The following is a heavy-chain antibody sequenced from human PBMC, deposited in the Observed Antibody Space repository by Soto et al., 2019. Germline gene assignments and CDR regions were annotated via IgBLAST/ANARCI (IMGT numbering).Heavy chain of an antibody. CDR1: GFVFSSYA. V-gene: IGHV3-23*01. D-gene: IGHD1-26*01. J-gene: IGHJ5*02. CDR2: IGVSGGNT. Sequence: GGSLRLSXAASGFVFSSYAMSWVRQAPGKGLEWVSSIGVSGGNTYYADSVKGRFTISRDNSKNTLFLQMNNVRAEDTAVYFCARCGTLWYRTNWFDPWGLGTLVTVSS. CDR3: ARCGTLWYRTNWFDP.